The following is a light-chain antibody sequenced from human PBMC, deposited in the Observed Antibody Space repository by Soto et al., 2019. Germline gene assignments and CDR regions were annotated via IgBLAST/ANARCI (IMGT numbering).Light chain of an antibody. Sequence: IQLTQSPSSLSASVGDRVTITCRASQGISSYLVWYQQKPGKAPKLLIYAASTLQSGVPSRFSGSGSGTDFTLTISSLQPEDFATYYCQQLKSYPCFGPGTKVDIK. CDR1: QGISSY. V-gene: IGKV1-9*01. CDR2: AAS. CDR3: QQLKSYPC. J-gene: IGKJ3*01.